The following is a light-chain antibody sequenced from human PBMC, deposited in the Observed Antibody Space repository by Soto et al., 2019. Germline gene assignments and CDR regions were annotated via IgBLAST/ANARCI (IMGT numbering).Light chain of an antibody. CDR1: QSPVTSDGNTY. V-gene: IGKV2-30*01. CDR3: MQGTSWPYT. CDR2: KIS. J-gene: IGKJ2*01. Sequence: DVVMTQSPLSLSVIPGQPASISCRSSQSPVTSDGNTYLNWFHQRPGQSPRRLIYKISNRDSGVPDRFIGSGSGTEFTLKISRVEAEDGGIYYCMQGTSWPYTFGQGTKLEI.